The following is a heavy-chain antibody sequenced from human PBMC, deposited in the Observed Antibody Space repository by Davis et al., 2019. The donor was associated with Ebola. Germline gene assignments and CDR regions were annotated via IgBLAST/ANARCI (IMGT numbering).Heavy chain of an antibody. Sequence: PGGSLRLSCAVSGFTFSSYGMHWVRQAPGKGLEWVAVISYDGSNKYYADSVKGRFTISRDNSKNTLYLQMSSLRAEDTAVYYCVNSRDSGSYSYYGMDVWGQGTTVTVSS. V-gene: IGHV3-30*18. CDR2: ISYDGSNK. CDR1: GFTFSSYG. CDR3: VNSRDSGSYSYYGMDV. D-gene: IGHD1-26*01. J-gene: IGHJ6*02.